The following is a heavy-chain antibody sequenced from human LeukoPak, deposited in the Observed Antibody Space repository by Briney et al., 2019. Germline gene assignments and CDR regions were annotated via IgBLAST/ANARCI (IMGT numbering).Heavy chain of an antibody. J-gene: IGHJ5*02. Sequence: PSETLSLTCAVYGGSFSGYYWSWIRQPPGKGLEWIGEINHSGSTNYNPSLKSRVTISVDTSKNQFSLKLSSVTAADTAVYYCARDPAGIQLWSLNWFDPWGQGTLVTVSS. CDR1: GGSFSGYY. V-gene: IGHV4-34*01. CDR2: INHSGST. CDR3: ARDPAGIQLWSLNWFDP. D-gene: IGHD5-18*01.